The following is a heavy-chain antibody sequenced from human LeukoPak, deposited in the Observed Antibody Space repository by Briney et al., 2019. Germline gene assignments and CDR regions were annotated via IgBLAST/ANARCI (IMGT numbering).Heavy chain of an antibody. J-gene: IGHJ4*02. V-gene: IGHV3-7*01. Sequence: GGSLGLSCAASKLTFSNYWMNWVRQAPGKGLEWVANIRQDGTERSYVDSVKGRFTISRDNAKNTLFLQMNSLRAEDTAVYYRARDLSLTMVRGVIDWGQGTLVTVSS. CDR2: IRQDGTER. D-gene: IGHD3-10*01. CDR3: ARDLSLTMVRGVID. CDR1: KLTFSNYW.